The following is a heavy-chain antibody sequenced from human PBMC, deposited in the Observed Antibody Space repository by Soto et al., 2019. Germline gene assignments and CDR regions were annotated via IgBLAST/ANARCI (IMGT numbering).Heavy chain of an antibody. D-gene: IGHD4-17*01. CDR1: GFTFSSYA. CDR2: ISGSGGST. J-gene: IGHJ1*01. V-gene: IGHV3-23*01. CDR3: AKDLHDYGDYSEYFQH. Sequence: GGSLRLSCAASGFTFSSYAMSWVRQAPGKGLEWVSAISGSGGSTYYADSVKGRFTISRDNSKNTLYLQMNSLRAEDTAVYYCAKDLHDYGDYSEYFQHWGQGTLVTVSS.